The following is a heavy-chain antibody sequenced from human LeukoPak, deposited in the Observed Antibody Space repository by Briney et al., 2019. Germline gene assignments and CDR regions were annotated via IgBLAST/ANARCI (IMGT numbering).Heavy chain of an antibody. J-gene: IGHJ4*02. D-gene: IGHD6-13*01. CDR1: GFTFSSYS. Sequence: GGSLRLSCAASGFTFSSYSMNWVRQAPGKGLEWVSHISSSSSTIYYADSVKGRFTTSRDNSKNTLYLQMNSLRTEDTAVYYCVRLTAAGRRTDFDYWGQGTLVTVSS. V-gene: IGHV3-48*01. CDR2: ISSSSSTI. CDR3: VRLTAAGRRTDFDY.